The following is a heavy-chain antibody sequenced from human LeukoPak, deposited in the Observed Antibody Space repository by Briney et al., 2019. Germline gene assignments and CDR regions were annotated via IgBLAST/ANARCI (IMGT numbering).Heavy chain of an antibody. CDR3: ARAAAAGHFDY. V-gene: IGHV3-13*01. CDR2: IGTAGDT. D-gene: IGHD6-13*01. Sequence: GGSLRLSCAASGFTFSSYDMHWVRQATGKGLEWDSAIGTAGDTYYPGSVKGRFTISRENAKNSLYLQMNSLRAGDTAVYYCARAAAAGHFDYWGQGTLVTVSS. CDR1: GFTFSSYD. J-gene: IGHJ4*02.